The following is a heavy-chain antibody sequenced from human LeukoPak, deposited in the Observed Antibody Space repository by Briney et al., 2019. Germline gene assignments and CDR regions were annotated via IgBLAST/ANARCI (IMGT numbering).Heavy chain of an antibody. CDR1: GFTFSSYG. J-gene: IGHJ4*02. CDR2: ISYDGSNK. V-gene: IGHV3-30*18. Sequence: PGGSLRLSCAASGFTFSSYGMHWVRQAPGKGLEWVAVISYDGSNKYYADSVKGRFTISRDNSKNTLYLQMNSLRAEDTAVYYCAKFRGRLGELSLPDYWGQGTLVTVSS. D-gene: IGHD3-16*02. CDR3: AKFRGRLGELSLPDY.